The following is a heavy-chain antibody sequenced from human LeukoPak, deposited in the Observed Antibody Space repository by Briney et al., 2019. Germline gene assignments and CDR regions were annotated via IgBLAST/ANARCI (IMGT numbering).Heavy chain of an antibody. CDR2: ISGSGDNT. Sequence: GGSLRLSCAASGFTFSNYPMSWVRQAPGKGLEWVSGISGSGDNTYYADSVKGRFTISRDNSKNTLYVQVNSLGTEDTAAYYCAKGSYYDSSGSFYFDYWGQGTLVTVSS. CDR1: GFTFSNYP. D-gene: IGHD3-22*01. V-gene: IGHV3-23*01. J-gene: IGHJ4*02. CDR3: AKGSYYDSSGSFYFDY.